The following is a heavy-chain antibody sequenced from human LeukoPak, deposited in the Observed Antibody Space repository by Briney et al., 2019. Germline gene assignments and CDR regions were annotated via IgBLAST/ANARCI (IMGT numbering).Heavy chain of an antibody. Sequence: SATLSLTCTVSGGSISNYYWAWIRQPAGKGLEWIGRIYINGNRNYNPSLESRVSISMDTSKNQFSLTLSSVTAADTAVYYCARGLYSGWLNWFDPWGQGTLVTVSS. CDR2: IYINGNR. J-gene: IGHJ5*02. CDR1: GGSISNYY. D-gene: IGHD5-12*01. V-gene: IGHV4-4*07. CDR3: ARGLYSGWLNWFDP.